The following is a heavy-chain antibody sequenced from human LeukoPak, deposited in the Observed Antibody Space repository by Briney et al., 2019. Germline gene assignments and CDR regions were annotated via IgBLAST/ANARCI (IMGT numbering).Heavy chain of an antibody. Sequence: SETLSLTCAVYGGSFSGYYWSWIRQPPGKGLEWIEEINHSGSTNYNPSLKSRVTISVDTSKNQFSLKLGSVTAADTAVYYCARARGSSSPRVDYWGQGTLVTVSS. CDR2: INHSGST. CDR3: ARARGSSSPRVDY. D-gene: IGHD6-6*01. CDR1: GGSFSGYY. V-gene: IGHV4-34*01. J-gene: IGHJ4*02.